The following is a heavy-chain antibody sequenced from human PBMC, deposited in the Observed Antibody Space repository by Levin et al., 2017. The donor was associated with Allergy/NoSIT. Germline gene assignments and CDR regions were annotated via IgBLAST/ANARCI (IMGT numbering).Heavy chain of an antibody. V-gene: IGHV3-21*01. CDR3: ATSGDYNWNYERY. CDR2: ISSSSSYI. D-gene: IGHD1-7*01. CDR1: GFTFSSYS. J-gene: IGHJ4*02. Sequence: GESLKISCAASGFTFSSYSMNWVRQAPGKGLEWVSSISSSSSYIYYADSVKGRFTISRDNAKNSLYLQMNSLRAEDTAVYYCATSGDYNWNYERYWGQGTLVTVSS.